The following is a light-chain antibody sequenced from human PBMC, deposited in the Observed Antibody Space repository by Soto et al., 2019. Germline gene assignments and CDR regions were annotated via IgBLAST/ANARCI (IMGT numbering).Light chain of an antibody. V-gene: IGLV2-14*01. Sequence: QSALTQPASVSGSPGQSITISCTGTSSDVGGYNYVSWYQQYPGKAPKLMIYDVSNRPSGVSNRFSGSKSGNTASLTISGLQAEDEVDYYCTSYTTSSTLVFGTGTKVTVL. CDR1: SSDVGGYNY. J-gene: IGLJ1*01. CDR3: TSYTTSSTLV. CDR2: DVS.